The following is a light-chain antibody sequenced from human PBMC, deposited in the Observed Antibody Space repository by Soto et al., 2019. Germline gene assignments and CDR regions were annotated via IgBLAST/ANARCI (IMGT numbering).Light chain of an antibody. V-gene: IGKV1-5*03. CDR3: QQYNSYSWT. Sequence: DIQMTQSPSTLSASVGDRVTITCRASQSISSSLAWYQQKPGKAPKLLIYMASSLESGVPSRFSGSGSGTEFTLTITSLQPDDFATYYCQQYNSYSWTFGQGTKVDI. J-gene: IGKJ1*01. CDR2: MAS. CDR1: QSISSS.